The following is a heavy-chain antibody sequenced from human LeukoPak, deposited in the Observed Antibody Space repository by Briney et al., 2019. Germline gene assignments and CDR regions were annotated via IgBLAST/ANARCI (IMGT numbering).Heavy chain of an antibody. Sequence: GGSLRLSCAASGFIFSSYGMHWVRQAPGKGLEWVTFIRYDGSNKYYADSVKGRFTISRDSSKNTLYVQMNSLRAEDTAVYYCAKDRLGQYTPGYFDYWGQGTLVTVSS. V-gene: IGHV3-30*02. D-gene: IGHD2-2*02. CDR3: AKDRLGQYTPGYFDY. CDR2: IRYDGSNK. J-gene: IGHJ4*02. CDR1: GFIFSSYG.